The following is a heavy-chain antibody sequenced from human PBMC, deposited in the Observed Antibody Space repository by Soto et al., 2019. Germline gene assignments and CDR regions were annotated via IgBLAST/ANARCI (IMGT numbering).Heavy chain of an antibody. V-gene: IGHV4-31*03. CDR3: ARGRDPPYDSSGYYVDY. Sequence: SETLSLTCTVSGGSISSGGYYWSWIRQHPGKGLEWIGYIYYSGSTYYNPSLKSRVTISVDTSKNQFSLKLSSVTAADTAVYYCARGRDPPYDSSGYYVDYWGQGTLVTVSS. D-gene: IGHD3-22*01. J-gene: IGHJ4*02. CDR2: IYYSGST. CDR1: GGSISSGGYY.